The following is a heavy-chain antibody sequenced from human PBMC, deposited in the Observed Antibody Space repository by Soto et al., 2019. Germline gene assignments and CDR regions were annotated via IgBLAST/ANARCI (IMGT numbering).Heavy chain of an antibody. J-gene: IGHJ3*02. V-gene: IGHV3-23*01. D-gene: IGHD3-10*01. Sequence: PGGSLRLSCAASGFTFSSYAMIWVRQAPGKGLEWVSAISGSGGSTYYADSVKGRFTISRDNSKNTLYLQMNSLRAEDTAVYYCANPEKGWFGELSLAFDIWGQGTMVTVSS. CDR3: ANPEKGWFGELSLAFDI. CDR1: GFTFSSYA. CDR2: ISGSGGST.